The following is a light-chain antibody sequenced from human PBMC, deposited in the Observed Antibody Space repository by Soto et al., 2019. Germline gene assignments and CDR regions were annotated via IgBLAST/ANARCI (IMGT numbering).Light chain of an antibody. CDR3: SSYTGSSTFV. Sequence: QSVLTQPASVSGSPGQSITISCTGTSSDVGGYNYVSWYQQLPGKAPKLMIYDVNNRPSGVSNRFCGSKSGNTASLTTSGLEAEDEADYYCSSYTGSSTFVFGAGTQLTVL. CDR1: SSDVGGYNY. CDR2: DVN. J-gene: IGLJ7*01. V-gene: IGLV2-14*01.